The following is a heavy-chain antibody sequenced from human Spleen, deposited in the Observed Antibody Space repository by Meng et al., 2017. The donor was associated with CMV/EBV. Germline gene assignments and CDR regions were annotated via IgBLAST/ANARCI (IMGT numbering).Heavy chain of an antibody. CDR2: ITSRASGI. J-gene: IGHJ6*02. CDR3: ARCDDFWSGYYYGMDV. D-gene: IGHD3-3*01. V-gene: IGHV3-11*01. CDR1: GFTFSDFY. Sequence: GGSLRLSCAASGFTFSDFYMAWIRQVPGKGLEWVAYITSRASGIYNVDAVKGRFTISRDNVKNSLYLQMTSLRVEDTAVYYGARCDDFWSGYYYGMDVWGQGTTVTVSS.